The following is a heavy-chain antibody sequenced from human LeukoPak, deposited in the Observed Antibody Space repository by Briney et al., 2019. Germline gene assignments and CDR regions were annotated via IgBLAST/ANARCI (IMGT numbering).Heavy chain of an antibody. Sequence: SVKVSCKASGGTFSSYAISWVRQAPGQGLEWMGGIIPIFGTANYAQKFQGRVTITADESTSTAYMELSSLRSEDTAVYYCARVTGEYQLLEMYYFDYWGQGTLVTVSS. V-gene: IGHV1-69*13. J-gene: IGHJ4*02. D-gene: IGHD2-2*01. CDR3: ARVTGEYQLLEMYYFDY. CDR1: GGTFSSYA. CDR2: IIPIFGTA.